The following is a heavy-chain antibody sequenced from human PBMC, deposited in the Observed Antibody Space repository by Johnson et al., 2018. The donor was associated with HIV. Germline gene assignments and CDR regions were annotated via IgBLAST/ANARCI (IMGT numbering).Heavy chain of an antibody. CDR2: MSYDGSKK. V-gene: IGHV3-30-3*01. CDR1: GFTVNSNY. CDR3: ARVRERWELLLSDGSDI. Sequence: QEQLVEAGEGVVRPGGSLRRSYSASGFTVNSNYMSWVRQAPGKGLEWVAVMSYDGSKKYYADSVKGRFTISRYNSKNTLYLQMNSLRAEDTALYYCARVRERWELLLSDGSDIWGQGTMVTLSS. D-gene: IGHD1-26*01. J-gene: IGHJ3*02.